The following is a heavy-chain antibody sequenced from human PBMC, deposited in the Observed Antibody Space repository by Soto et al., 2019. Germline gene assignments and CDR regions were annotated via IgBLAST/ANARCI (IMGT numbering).Heavy chain of an antibody. J-gene: IGHJ3*01. D-gene: IGHD2-21*02. CDR3: ARESGPAGGGGCDF. CDR2: VDVGGGST. Sequence: EVQLLESGGGLVQPGGSLRLSCAASGFTFSTHAMIWVRQAPGKGLNWVSTVDVGGGSTYYTDSVKGRFTVSRDNSKNTVQLQLNTRRAEYTSIYFFARESGPAGGGGCDFWGQGTMVTVSS. CDR1: GFTFSTHA. V-gene: IGHV3-23*01.